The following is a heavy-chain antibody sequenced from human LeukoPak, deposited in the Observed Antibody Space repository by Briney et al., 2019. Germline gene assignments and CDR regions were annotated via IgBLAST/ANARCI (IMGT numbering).Heavy chain of an antibody. J-gene: IGHJ4*02. D-gene: IGHD6-19*01. Sequence: GGSLRLSCAASGFTFSSYSMNWVRQAPGKGLEWVSSISSSSSYIYYADSVKGRFTISRDNSKNTLYLQMNSLRADDTAVYFCAKDVRQAVATAIFDYWGQGTLVTVSS. CDR1: GFTFSSYS. CDR2: ISSSSSYI. CDR3: AKDVRQAVATAIFDY. V-gene: IGHV3-21*04.